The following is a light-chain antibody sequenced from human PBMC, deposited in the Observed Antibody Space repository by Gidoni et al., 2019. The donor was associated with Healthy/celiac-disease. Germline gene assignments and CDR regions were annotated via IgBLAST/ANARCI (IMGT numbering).Light chain of an antibody. CDR3: QRYNSAPRT. CDR2: AAS. Sequence: IHLTPSPSSLSASVGDRVTITCRASQGISKYLAWYQQKPGKVPKLLIYAASTLQSGGPSRFSGSGSGTDFTLTISSLQPEDVATYYCQRYNSAPRTFGQGTKVEI. V-gene: IGKV1-27*01. J-gene: IGKJ1*01. CDR1: QGISKY.